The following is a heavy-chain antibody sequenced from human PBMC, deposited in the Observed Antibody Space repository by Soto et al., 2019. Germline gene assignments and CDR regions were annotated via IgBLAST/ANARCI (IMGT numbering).Heavy chain of an antibody. J-gene: IGHJ6*02. D-gene: IGHD3-9*01. CDR2: ISYDGSNK. CDR1: GFTFSSYA. Sequence: GGSLRLSCAASGFTFSSYAMHWVRQAPGKGLEWVAVISYDGSNKYYADSVKGRFTISRDNSKNTLYLQMNSLRAEDTAVYYCAREGYFDSDYYYYYGMDVWGQGTTVTVSS. CDR3: AREGYFDSDYYYYYGMDV. V-gene: IGHV3-30-3*01.